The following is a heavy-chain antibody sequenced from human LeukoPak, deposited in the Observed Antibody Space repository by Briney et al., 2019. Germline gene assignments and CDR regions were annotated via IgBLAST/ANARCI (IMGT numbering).Heavy chain of an antibody. D-gene: IGHD6-19*01. CDR1: GGSFSGYY. CDR3: ARGRDSSGWYRPKNWFDP. CDR2: INHSGST. J-gene: IGHJ5*02. Sequence: PSETLSLTCAVYGGSFSGYYWSWIRQPPGKGLEWIGEINHSGSTNYNPSLKSRVTISVDTSKNQFSLKLSSVTAADTAVYYCARGRDSSGWYRPKNWFDPWGQGTLVTVSS. V-gene: IGHV4-34*01.